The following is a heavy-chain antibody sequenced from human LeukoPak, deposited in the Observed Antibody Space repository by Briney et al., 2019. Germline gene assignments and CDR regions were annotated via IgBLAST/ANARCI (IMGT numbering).Heavy chain of an antibody. D-gene: IGHD5-12*01. CDR1: GGSISSYD. V-gene: IGHV4-59*08. Sequence: SETLSLTCTVSGGSISSYDWSWIRQPPGKGLEWIGYFYYTGSTKYNPSLKSRVTISVGTSKNQISLDLSSVTAADTAVYYCARHSRGYGSFDYWGQGTLVTVSS. CDR2: FYYTGST. CDR3: ARHSRGYGSFDY. J-gene: IGHJ4*02.